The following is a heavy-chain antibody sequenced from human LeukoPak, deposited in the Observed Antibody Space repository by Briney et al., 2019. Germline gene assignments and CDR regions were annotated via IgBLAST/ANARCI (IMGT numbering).Heavy chain of an antibody. J-gene: IGHJ4*02. V-gene: IGHV4-34*01. CDR2: INHSGST. Sequence: SETLSLTCAVYGGSFSGYYWSWIRQPPGKGLEWIGEINHSGSTNYNPSLKSRVTISVDTSKNQFSLKLSSVTAADTAVYYCARQSEYSSGWYRSRIDRACDYWGQGTLVTVSS. D-gene: IGHD6-19*01. CDR3: ARQSEYSSGWYRSRIDRACDY. CDR1: GGSFSGYY.